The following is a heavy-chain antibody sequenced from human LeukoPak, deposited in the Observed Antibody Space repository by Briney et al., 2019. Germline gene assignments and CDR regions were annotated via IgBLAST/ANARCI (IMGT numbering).Heavy chain of an antibody. Sequence: RGSLRLSCAASGFTFSSYGMHWVRQAPGKGLEWVTFIPFDGSNKYYTDSVKGRFTISRDNSKNTLYLQMNSLRAEDTAVYYCAKDGYCSSSSCGFLHYWGQGTLVTVSS. CDR1: GFTFSSYG. CDR3: AKDGYCSSSSCGFLHY. J-gene: IGHJ4*02. CDR2: IPFDGSNK. V-gene: IGHV3-30*02. D-gene: IGHD2-2*03.